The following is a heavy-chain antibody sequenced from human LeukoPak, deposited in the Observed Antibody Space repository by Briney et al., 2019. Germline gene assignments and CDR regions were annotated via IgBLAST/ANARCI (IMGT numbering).Heavy chain of an antibody. CDR1: GFTFSSYA. V-gene: IGHV3-23*01. Sequence: GGSLRLSCAASGFTFSSYAMSWVRQAPGKGLEWVSAISGSGGSTYYADSVKGRFTISRDNSKNTLYLQMNSLRAEDTAVYDCAKQSYYGSGSNHDYWGRGTRVTVSS. CDR3: AKQSYYGSGSNHDY. D-gene: IGHD3-10*01. J-gene: IGHJ4*02. CDR2: ISGSGGST.